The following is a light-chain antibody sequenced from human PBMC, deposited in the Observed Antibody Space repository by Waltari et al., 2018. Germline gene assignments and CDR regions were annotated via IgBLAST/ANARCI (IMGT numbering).Light chain of an antibody. CDR3: QKYNSVPFT. CDR1: QGISKF. Sequence: DIQMTQSPSSLSASVGDRVTITCRASQGISKFLAWYQQKPQKVPTLLIYAASTLQSGVPSRFSGSGSGTDFTLTISSLQPEDVATYYCQKYNSVPFTFGPGTKVHIK. V-gene: IGKV1-27*01. J-gene: IGKJ3*01. CDR2: AAS.